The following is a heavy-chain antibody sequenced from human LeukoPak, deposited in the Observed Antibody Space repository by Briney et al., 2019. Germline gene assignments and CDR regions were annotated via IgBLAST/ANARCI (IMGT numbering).Heavy chain of an antibody. V-gene: IGHV4-59*01. CDR2: IYYSGST. D-gene: IGHD3-10*01. CDR3: ARQLLWFGELGGMDV. CDR1: GGPISSYY. J-gene: IGHJ6*04. Sequence: SETLSLTCTVSGGPISSYYWSWIRQPPGKGLEWIGYIYYSGSTNYNPSLKSRVTISVDTSKNQFSLKLSSVTAADTAVYYCARQLLWFGELGGMDVWGKGATVTVSS.